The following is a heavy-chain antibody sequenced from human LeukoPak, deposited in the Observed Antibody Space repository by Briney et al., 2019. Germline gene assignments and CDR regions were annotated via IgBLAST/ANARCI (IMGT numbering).Heavy chain of an antibody. J-gene: IGHJ6*02. Sequence: ASVKVSCKVSGYTLTELSMHWVRQAPGKGLEWMGGFGPEDGETIYAQKFQGRVTMTEDTSTDTAYMELSSLRSEDTAVYYCATDPTAGFEDGMDVWGQGTTVTVSS. CDR1: GYTLTELS. CDR2: FGPEDGET. V-gene: IGHV1-24*01. D-gene: IGHD5-18*01. CDR3: ATDPTAGFEDGMDV.